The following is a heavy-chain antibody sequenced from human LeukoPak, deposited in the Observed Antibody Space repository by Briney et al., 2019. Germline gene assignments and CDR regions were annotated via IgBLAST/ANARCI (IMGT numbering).Heavy chain of an antibody. CDR3: AREGYYGGYYFDY. Sequence: GGSLRLSCAASGFTFSSYSMNWVRQAPGKGLEWVSSISSSSSYIYYADSVKGRFTISRDNSKNTLYLQMNSLRAEDTAVYHCAREGYYGGYYFDYWGQGTLVTVSS. CDR1: GFTFSSYS. V-gene: IGHV3-21*01. J-gene: IGHJ4*02. D-gene: IGHD2/OR15-2a*01. CDR2: ISSSSSYI.